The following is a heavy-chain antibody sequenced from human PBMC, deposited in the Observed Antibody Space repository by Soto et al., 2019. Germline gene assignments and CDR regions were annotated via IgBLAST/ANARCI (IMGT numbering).Heavy chain of an antibody. J-gene: IGHJ4*02. V-gene: IGHV3-30*18. Sequence: QVQLVESGGGVVQPGRSLRLSCAASGFTFSNYGMHWIRQAPGKGLEWVAVISYDGSQKYYADSVKRRFTLSRDNSKNTLSLQMNSLRPEDTAVYYCLKKLGSGYDLDYWGQGTLVTVSS. CDR2: ISYDGSQK. CDR1: GFTFSNYG. D-gene: IGHD5-12*01. CDR3: LKKLGSGYDLDY.